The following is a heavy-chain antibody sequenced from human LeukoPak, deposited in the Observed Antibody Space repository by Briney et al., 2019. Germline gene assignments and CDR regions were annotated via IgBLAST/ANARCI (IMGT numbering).Heavy chain of an antibody. D-gene: IGHD2-15*01. V-gene: IGHV3-30*03. CDR3: ARDRIGLLSYYYYGMDV. CDR2: ISYDGSNK. J-gene: IGHJ6*02. CDR1: GFTFSSYG. Sequence: GGSLRLSCAASGFTFSSYGMHWVRQAPGKGLEWVAVISYDGSNKYYADSVKGRFTISRGNSKNTLYLQMNSLRAEDTAVYYCARDRIGLLSYYYYGMDVWGQGTTVTVSS.